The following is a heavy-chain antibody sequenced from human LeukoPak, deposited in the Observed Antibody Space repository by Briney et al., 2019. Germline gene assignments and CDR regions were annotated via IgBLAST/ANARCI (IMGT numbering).Heavy chain of an antibody. D-gene: IGHD6-13*01. J-gene: IGHJ4*02. CDR3: ARPRDSGWSKTWDY. V-gene: IGHV3-7*03. CDR1: GFTFSMYW. CDR2: IKQDGSEK. Sequence: VQPGGSLRLSCAASGFTFSMYWMNWVRQSPGKGLEWVANIKQDGSEKYYVDSVKGRFTISRDNAQNSLYLQMNSLRAEDTAVYYCARPRDSGWSKTWDYWGQGTLVTVSS.